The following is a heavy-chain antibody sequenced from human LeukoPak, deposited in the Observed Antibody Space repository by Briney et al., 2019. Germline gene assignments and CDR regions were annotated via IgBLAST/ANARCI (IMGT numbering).Heavy chain of an antibody. CDR1: GFTFSSYW. V-gene: IGHV3-7*01. D-gene: IGHD3-10*01. Sequence: PGGSLRLSCAASGFTFSSYWMSWVRQAPGKGLEWVANIKQDGSEKYYVDSAKGRFTISRDNAKNSLYLQMNSLRAEDTAVYYCARVPYGFYYYYYGMDVWGQGTTVTVSS. J-gene: IGHJ6*02. CDR3: ARVPYGFYYYYYGMDV. CDR2: IKQDGSEK.